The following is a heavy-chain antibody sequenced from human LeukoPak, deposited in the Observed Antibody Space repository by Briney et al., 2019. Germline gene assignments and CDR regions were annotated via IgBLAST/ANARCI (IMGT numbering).Heavy chain of an antibody. CDR1: GFTFSSYW. V-gene: IGHV3-7*04. Sequence: GGSLRLSCAASGFTFSSYWMTWARQAPGKGLEWVANIKEDGSGKYYVDSVKGRFTISRDNAKNSLYLQLNSLRAEDTAVYYCARASRSSCDYWGQGTLVTVSS. J-gene: IGHJ4*02. CDR2: IKEDGSGK. D-gene: IGHD6-13*01. CDR3: ARASRSSCDY.